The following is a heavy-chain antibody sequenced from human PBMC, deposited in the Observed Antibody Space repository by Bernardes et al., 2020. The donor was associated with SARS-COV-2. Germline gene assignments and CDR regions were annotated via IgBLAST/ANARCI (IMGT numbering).Heavy chain of an antibody. D-gene: IGHD2-2*01. CDR2: IWYDGSNK. V-gene: IGHV3-33*01. CDR3: ARDLSRDYYYGMDV. J-gene: IGHJ6*02. Sequence: GGSLRLSCAASGFNFSNYAMFWVRQAPGKGLEWVALIWYDGSNKYYADSVKGRFTISRDNSKNTLYLQMNSLRAEDTAVYYCARDLSRDYYYGMDVWGQGTTVTVSS. CDR1: GFNFSNYA.